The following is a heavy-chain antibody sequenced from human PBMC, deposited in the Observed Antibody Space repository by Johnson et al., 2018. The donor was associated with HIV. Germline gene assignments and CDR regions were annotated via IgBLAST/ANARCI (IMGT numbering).Heavy chain of an antibody. D-gene: IGHD5-24*01. V-gene: IGHV3-23*04. CDR1: GFTFSSYA. Sequence: VQLVESGGGFIQPGGSLRLSCAASGFTFSSYAMSWVRQAPGKGLEWVSAISGSGGSTYYADSVKGRFTISRDNSKNTLYLQMNSLRAEDTAVFYCAREMAWEDAFDIWGQGTMVTVSS. CDR3: AREMAWEDAFDI. J-gene: IGHJ3*02. CDR2: ISGSGGST.